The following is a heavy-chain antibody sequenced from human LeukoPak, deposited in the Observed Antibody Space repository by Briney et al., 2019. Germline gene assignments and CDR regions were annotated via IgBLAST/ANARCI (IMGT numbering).Heavy chain of an antibody. Sequence: SGGSLRLSCAASGFTFSSYAMSWVRQAPGKGLEWVSPISGSGGSTYYADSVKGRFTISRDNSKNTLFLQMDSLRADDTAVYYCAKHSSSWHYFDYWGQGTLVTVSS. CDR2: ISGSGGST. V-gene: IGHV3-23*01. J-gene: IGHJ4*02. CDR3: AKHSSSWHYFDY. D-gene: IGHD6-13*01. CDR1: GFTFSSYA.